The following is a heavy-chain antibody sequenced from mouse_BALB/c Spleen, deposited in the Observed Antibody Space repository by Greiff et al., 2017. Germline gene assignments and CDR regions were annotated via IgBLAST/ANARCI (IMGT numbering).Heavy chain of an antibody. CDR3: ARDTMITVYYAMDY. CDR1: GFSLTGYG. CDR2: IWGDGST. Sequence: QVHVKQSGPGLVAPSQSLSITCTVSGFSLTGYGVNWVRQPPGKGLEWLGMIWGDGSTDYNSALKSRLSISKDNSKSQVFLKMNSLQTDDTARYYCARDTMITVYYAMDYWGQGTSVTVSS. J-gene: IGHJ4*01. V-gene: IGHV2-6-7*01. D-gene: IGHD2-4*01.